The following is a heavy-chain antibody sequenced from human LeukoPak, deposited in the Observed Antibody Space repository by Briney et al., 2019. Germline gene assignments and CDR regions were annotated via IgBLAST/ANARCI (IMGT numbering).Heavy chain of an antibody. Sequence: GGSLRLSCAASGFTVSSTYMSWVRQAPGKGLEWVSVFYSGDTTYYANSVKGRFTISRDNSKNMLYLQMNSLRAEDTAVHYCARRLLTGYYEFWGQGTLVTVSS. CDR3: ARRLLTGYYEF. CDR2: FYSGDTT. J-gene: IGHJ4*02. V-gene: IGHV3-66*01. CDR1: GFTVSSTY. D-gene: IGHD3-9*01.